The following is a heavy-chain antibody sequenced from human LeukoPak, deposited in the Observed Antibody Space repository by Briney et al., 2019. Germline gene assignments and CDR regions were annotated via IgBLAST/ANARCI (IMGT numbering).Heavy chain of an antibody. J-gene: IGHJ4*02. Sequence: GGSLRLSCTASGFTFESYTIHWVRQAPGKGLEWVALVSYGGSNKYYIDSVKGRFTISRDNSKNTLYLQMNSLRDEDTAVYYCARVHRGYSYGRLDYWGQGTLVTVSS. CDR2: VSYGGSNK. D-gene: IGHD5-18*01. CDR1: GFTFESYT. V-gene: IGHV3-30-3*01. CDR3: ARVHRGYSYGRLDY.